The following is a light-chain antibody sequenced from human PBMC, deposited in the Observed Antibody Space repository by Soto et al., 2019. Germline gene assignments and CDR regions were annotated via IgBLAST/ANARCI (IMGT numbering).Light chain of an antibody. CDR2: GNN. CDR1: SSNIGAGRD. CDR3: QSFDSSLSAYV. J-gene: IGLJ1*01. Sequence: QSVLTHPPSVSRAPGHRVTISCTGSSSNIGAGRDVHWYQQLPGTAPRLLIYGNNNRPSGVPDRFSASKSGTSASLAITGLQAEDEADFYCQSFDSSLSAYVFGTGTKVTVL. V-gene: IGLV1-40*01.